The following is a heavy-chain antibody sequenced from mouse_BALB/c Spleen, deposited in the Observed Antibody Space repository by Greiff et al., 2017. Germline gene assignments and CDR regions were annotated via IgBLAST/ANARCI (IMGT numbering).Heavy chain of an antibody. J-gene: IGHJ4*01. CDR2: IYPGNSDT. V-gene: IGHV1-5*01. CDR1: GYTFTSYW. CDR3: TTRGYGDREYYAMDY. D-gene: IGHD2-2*01. Sequence: VQLQQSGTVLARPGASVKMSCKASGYTFTSYWMHWVKQRPGQGLEWIGAIYPGNSDTSYNQKFKGKAKLTAVTSTSTAYMELSSLTNEDSAVYYCTTRGYGDREYYAMDYWGQGTSVTVSS.